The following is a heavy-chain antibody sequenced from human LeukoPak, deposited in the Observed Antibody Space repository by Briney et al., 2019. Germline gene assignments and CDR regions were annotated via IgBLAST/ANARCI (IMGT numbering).Heavy chain of an antibody. CDR2: ISNNGAGT. Sequence: PGGSLRLSCSASGFTFSSYAMHWVRQAPGEGLEYVSTISNNGAGTYYADSVKGRFTISRDNSKNTLYLQMSSLRTEDTAVYYCQTMVTGQRNWGQGTLVTVSS. J-gene: IGHJ4*02. CDR1: GFTFSSYA. D-gene: IGHD4-17*01. CDR3: QTMVTGQRN. V-gene: IGHV3-64D*06.